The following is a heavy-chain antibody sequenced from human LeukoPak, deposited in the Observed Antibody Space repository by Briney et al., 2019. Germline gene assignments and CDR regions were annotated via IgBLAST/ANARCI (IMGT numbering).Heavy chain of an antibody. D-gene: IGHD6-13*01. CDR3: AKDPLPAIAAAAHNWFDP. CDR2: ISSSGSTI. CDR1: GFTFSDYY. J-gene: IGHJ5*02. V-gene: IGHV3-11*01. Sequence: GGSLRLSCAASGFTFSDYYMSWIRQAPGKGLEWVSYISSSGSTIYYADSVKGRFTISRDNAKNSLYLQMNSLRAEDTAVYYCAKDPLPAIAAAAHNWFDPWGQGTLVTVSS.